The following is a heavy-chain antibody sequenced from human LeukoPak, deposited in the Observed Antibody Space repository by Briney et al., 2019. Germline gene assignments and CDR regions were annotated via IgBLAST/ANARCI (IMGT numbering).Heavy chain of an antibody. J-gene: IGHJ4*02. CDR1: GFTFSRYA. Sequence: GGSLRLSCAASGFTFSRYAMSGVRQAPGKGLEWVSAISGSGTSTYYADSVKGRLTISRDNSKNTLYLQMNSLRAEDTAVYYCAKGPIVAQDYWGQGTLVTVSS. V-gene: IGHV3-23*01. CDR2: ISGSGTST. D-gene: IGHD5-12*01. CDR3: AKGPIVAQDY.